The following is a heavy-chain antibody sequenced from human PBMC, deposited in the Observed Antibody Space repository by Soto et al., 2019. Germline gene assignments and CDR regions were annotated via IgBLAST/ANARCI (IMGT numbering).Heavy chain of an antibody. CDR3: ARCRYSGYDRSGFDY. D-gene: IGHD5-12*01. V-gene: IGHV4-59*07. Sequence: SDTLSLTCTVSGGSISSYYWSWIRQPPGKGLEWIGYIYYSGSTNYNPSLKSRVTISVDTSKNQFSLKLSSVTAADTAVYYCARCRYSGYDRSGFDYWGQGTLVTVSS. CDR1: GGSISSYY. CDR2: IYYSGST. J-gene: IGHJ4*02.